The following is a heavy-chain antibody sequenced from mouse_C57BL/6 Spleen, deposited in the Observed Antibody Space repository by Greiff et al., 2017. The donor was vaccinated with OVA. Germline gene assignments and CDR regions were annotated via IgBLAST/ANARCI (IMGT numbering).Heavy chain of an antibody. V-gene: IGHV1-54*01. D-gene: IGHD3-2*02. CDR3: ARSSDSSADY. Sequence: VQLQRSGAELVRPGTSVKVSCKASGYAFTNYLIEWVKQRPGQGLEWIGVINPGSGGTNYNEKFKGKATLTADKSSSTAYMQLSSLTSEDSAVYFCARSSDSSADYWGQGTTLTVSS. J-gene: IGHJ2*01. CDR1: GYAFTNYL. CDR2: INPGSGGT.